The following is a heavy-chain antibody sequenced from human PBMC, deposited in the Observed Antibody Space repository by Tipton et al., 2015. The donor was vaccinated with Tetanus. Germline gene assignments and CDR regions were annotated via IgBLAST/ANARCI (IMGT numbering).Heavy chain of an antibody. D-gene: IGHD3/OR15-3a*01. V-gene: IGHV3-11*01. Sequence: LSLTCAVYGGSFSGHYWSWIRQAPGKGLEWVSYISSSGSTIYYADSVKGRFTISRDNAKNSLYLQMNSLRAEDTALYYCAKGLSFYAFDIWGQGTMVTVSS. CDR2: ISSSGSTI. J-gene: IGHJ3*02. CDR1: GGSFSGHY. CDR3: AKGLSFYAFDI.